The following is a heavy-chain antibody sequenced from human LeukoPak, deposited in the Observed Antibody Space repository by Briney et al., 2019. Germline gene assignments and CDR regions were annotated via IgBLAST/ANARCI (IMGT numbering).Heavy chain of an antibody. D-gene: IGHD5-12*01. CDR2: IYYSGST. Sequence: SETLSLTCTVSGGSISSYYWSWIRQPPGKGLEWIGYIYYSGSTNYNPPLKSRVTISVDTSKNQFSLKLSSVTAADTAVYYCASSDSGYEGFYFDYWGQGTLVTVSS. V-gene: IGHV4-59*01. CDR3: ASSDSGYEGFYFDY. J-gene: IGHJ4*02. CDR1: GGSISSYY.